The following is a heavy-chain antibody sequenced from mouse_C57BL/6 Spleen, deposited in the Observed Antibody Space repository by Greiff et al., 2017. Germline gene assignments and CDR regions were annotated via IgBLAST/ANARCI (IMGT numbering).Heavy chain of an antibody. Sequence: VQLQESGAELARPGASVKLSCKASGYTFTSYGISWVKQRTGQGLEWIGEIYPRRGNTYYNEKFKGKATLTADKSSSTAYMELRSLTSEDSAVYFCARSELGWRCDYWGKGTTLTVSS. D-gene: IGHD3-3*01. CDR2: IYPRRGNT. V-gene: IGHV1-81*01. J-gene: IGHJ2*01. CDR3: ARSELGWRCDY. CDR1: GYTFTSYG.